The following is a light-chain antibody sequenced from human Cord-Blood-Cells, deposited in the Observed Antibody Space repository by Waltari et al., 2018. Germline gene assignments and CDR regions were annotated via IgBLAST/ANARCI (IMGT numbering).Light chain of an antibody. J-gene: IGKJ2*01. CDR3: QQYNNWPPYT. CDR2: GAS. CDR1: QSVSSN. V-gene: IGKV3-15*01. Sequence: IVMTKSPATLSVSPGERATLSCRARQSVSSNLAWYQQKPGQAPRLLIYGASTRATGIPARFSGSGSGTEFTLTISSLQSEDFAVYYCQQYNNWPPYTFGQGTKLEIK.